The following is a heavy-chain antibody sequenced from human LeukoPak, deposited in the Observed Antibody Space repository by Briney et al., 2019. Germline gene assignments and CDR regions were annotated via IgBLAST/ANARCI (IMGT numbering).Heavy chain of an antibody. CDR1: GFTFSSYG. Sequence: PGGSLRLSCAASGFTFSSYGMSWVRQAPGKGLEWVSAVSDSGDGGRTYYADSVKGRFTISRDNSKNTLNLQMNSLRAEDTAVYYCVSMVRISRHYYFDYWGQGTLVTVSS. J-gene: IGHJ4*02. CDR3: VSMVRISRHYYFDY. CDR2: VSDSGDGGRT. D-gene: IGHD3-10*01. V-gene: IGHV3-23*01.